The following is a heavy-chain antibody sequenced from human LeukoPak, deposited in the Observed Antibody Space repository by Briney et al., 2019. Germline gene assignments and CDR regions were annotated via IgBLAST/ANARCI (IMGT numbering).Heavy chain of an antibody. CDR3: ARGYDILTGYPLGFDP. Sequence: ASVKVSCKASGYTFTEYYMHWVRQAPGQGLEWMGWINPNSGGTNYAQKFQGRVTMTRDTSISTAYMELSRLRSDDTAVYYCARGYDILTGYPLGFDPWGQGTLVTVSS. D-gene: IGHD3-9*01. CDR1: GYTFTEYY. J-gene: IGHJ5*02. V-gene: IGHV1-2*02. CDR2: INPNSGGT.